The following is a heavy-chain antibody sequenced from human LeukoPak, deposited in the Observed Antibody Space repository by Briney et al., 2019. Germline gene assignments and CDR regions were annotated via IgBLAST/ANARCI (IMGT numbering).Heavy chain of an antibody. J-gene: IGHJ6*03. CDR2: IYYSGST. CDR3: ARVDHYYYYMDV. CDR1: GGSISSYY. Sequence: SETLSLTCTVSGGSISSYYWSWIRQPPGKGLEWIGYIYYSGSTYYNPSLKSRVTISVDTSKNQFSLKLSSVTAADTAVYYCARVDHYYYYMDVWGKGTTDTVSS. V-gene: IGHV4-59*12.